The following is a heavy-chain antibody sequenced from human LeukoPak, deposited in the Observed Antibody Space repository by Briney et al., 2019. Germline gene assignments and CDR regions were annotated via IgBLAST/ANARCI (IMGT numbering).Heavy chain of an antibody. CDR3: AGPLADPDAFDI. CDR2: IIPIFGTA. Sequence: SVKVSCKASGGTFSSYAISWERQASGQGLEWMGGIIPIFGTANYAQKFQGRVTITADESTSTAYMELSSLRSEDTAVYYCAGPLADPDAFDIWGQGTMVTVSS. CDR1: GGTFSSYA. J-gene: IGHJ3*02. V-gene: IGHV1-69*01.